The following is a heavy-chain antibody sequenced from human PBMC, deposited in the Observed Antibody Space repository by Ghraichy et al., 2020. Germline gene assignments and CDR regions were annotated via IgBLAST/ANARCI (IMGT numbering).Heavy chain of an antibody. CDR3: AREGLRTSALFDP. Sequence: SETLSLTCTVSGGSISSSYWSWIRQPPGEGLEWIGYIYYSGSTTYNPSLKSRVTITVDTSKNQFSLKLSSVTAADTAVYYCAREGLRTSALFDPWGQGTLVTVSS. D-gene: IGHD3-10*01. V-gene: IGHV4-59*01. CDR1: GGSISSSY. J-gene: IGHJ5*02. CDR2: IYYSGST.